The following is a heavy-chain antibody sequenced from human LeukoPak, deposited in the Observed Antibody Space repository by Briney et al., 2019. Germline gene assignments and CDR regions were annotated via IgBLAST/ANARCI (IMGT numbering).Heavy chain of an antibody. CDR2: ISSNSATT. V-gene: IGHV3-48*01. J-gene: IGHJ4*02. CDR3: ARDTRSLIDY. Sequence: GGSLRLSCAASGFSFSTNSMNWVRQVPGKGLEWISFISSNSATTYYADSVKGRFTISRDNAKNSLYLHMNSLRADDTAVYYCARDTRSLIDYWGQGTLVTVSS. D-gene: IGHD1-26*01. CDR1: GFSFSTNS.